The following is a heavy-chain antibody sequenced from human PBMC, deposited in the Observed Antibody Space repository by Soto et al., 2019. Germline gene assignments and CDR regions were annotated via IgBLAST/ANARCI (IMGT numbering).Heavy chain of an antibody. V-gene: IGHV4-39*01. CDR2: IFYGGGTGVT. D-gene: IGHD4-17*01. CDR1: GDSFSTSNYY. Sequence: QLHLQESGPGLVKPSETLSLTCTVSGDSFSTSNYYWGWIRQPPGKGLEWIGNIFYGGGTGVTYYNPSLKSRVIISVDTSKNQFSLQLRSITAADTAFYFCARRGGGDSLFDSWGQGKLVTVSS. CDR3: ARRGGGDSLFDS. J-gene: IGHJ4*02.